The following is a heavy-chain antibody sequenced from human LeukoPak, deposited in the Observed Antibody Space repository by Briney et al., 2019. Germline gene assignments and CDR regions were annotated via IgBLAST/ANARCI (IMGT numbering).Heavy chain of an antibody. CDR3: ARDLWSCSLDY. D-gene: IGHD3-3*01. V-gene: IGHV1-69*04. CDR1: GGTFSSYT. Sequence: SVKVSCMASGGTFSSYTISWVRQATGQGLDWMGRIIPILGIATYAQKFQGRVTITADKSTSTAYMELSSLRSEDTAVYYCARDLWSCSLDYWGQGTLVTVSS. J-gene: IGHJ4*02. CDR2: IIPILGIA.